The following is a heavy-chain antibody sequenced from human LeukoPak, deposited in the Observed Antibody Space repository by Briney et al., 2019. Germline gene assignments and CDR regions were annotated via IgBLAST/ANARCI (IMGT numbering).Heavy chain of an antibody. V-gene: IGHV4-4*09. Sequence: PSETLSLTCTVSGVSISSYYWSWIRQPPGKGLEWIGYTYTSGSTNYNPALKGRVTISVDTSKNQFSLKLSSVTAADTAVYYCARHYYDFWSGYYTGPNYYMDVWGKGTTVTVSS. D-gene: IGHD3-3*01. CDR2: TYTSGST. CDR3: ARHYYDFWSGYYTGPNYYMDV. CDR1: GVSISSYY. J-gene: IGHJ6*03.